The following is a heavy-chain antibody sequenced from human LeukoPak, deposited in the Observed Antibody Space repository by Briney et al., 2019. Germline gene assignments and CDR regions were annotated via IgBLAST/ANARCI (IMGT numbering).Heavy chain of an antibody. J-gene: IGHJ4*02. CDR1: GGTFSSYA. CDR2: IIPIFGIA. CDR3: ARARGRNIVVVPAAIYYFDY. Sequence: SVKVSCKASGGTFSSYAISWVRQAPGQGLEWMGGIIPIFGIANYAQKFQGRVTITADESTSTAYMELSSLRSEDTAVYYCARARGRNIVVVPAAIYYFDYWGQGTLVTVSS. D-gene: IGHD2-2*02. V-gene: IGHV1-69*01.